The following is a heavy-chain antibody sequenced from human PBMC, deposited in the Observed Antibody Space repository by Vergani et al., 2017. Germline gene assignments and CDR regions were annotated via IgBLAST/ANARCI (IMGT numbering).Heavy chain of an antibody. Sequence: QVQLQESGPGLVKPSQTLSLTCTVSGGSISSSSYYWGWIRQPPGKGLEWIGSIYYSGSTYYNPSLKSRVTISVDTSKNQFSLKLSSVTAADTAVYYCARGSNSRLSSPDYWGQGTLVTVSS. CDR1: GGSISSSSYY. V-gene: IGHV4-39*01. CDR3: ARGSNSRLSSPDY. D-gene: IGHD4-23*01. J-gene: IGHJ4*02. CDR2: IYYSGST.